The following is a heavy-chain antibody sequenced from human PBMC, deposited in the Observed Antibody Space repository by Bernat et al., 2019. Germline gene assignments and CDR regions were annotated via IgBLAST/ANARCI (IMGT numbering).Heavy chain of an antibody. CDR3: ARDPRGWIAGTGTYYFGMDV. J-gene: IGHJ6*02. Sequence: QVQLVQSGAEVKKPGSSVKVSCKASGYTFSAYYIHWVRQAPGQGLEWMGWIDPNSGDINYAQKFQGWVTMTRDTGMSTVYLELSADDTAIYYCARDPRGWIAGTGTYYFGMDVRGQGTTVTVSS. CDR1: GYTFSAYY. V-gene: IGHV1-2*04. D-gene: IGHD1-1*01. CDR2: IDPNSGDI.